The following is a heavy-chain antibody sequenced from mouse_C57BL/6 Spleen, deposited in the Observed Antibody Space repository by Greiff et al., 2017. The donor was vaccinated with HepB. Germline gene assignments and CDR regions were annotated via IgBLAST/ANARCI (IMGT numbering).Heavy chain of an antibody. CDR3: ARGGDWFAY. V-gene: IGHV3-6*01. CDR1: GYSITSGYY. CDR2: ISYDGSN. Sequence: ESGPGLVKPSQSLSLTCSVTGYSITSGYYWNWIRQFPGNKLEWMGYISYDGSNNYNPSLKNRISITRDTSKNQFFLNLNSVTTEDTATYCCARGGDWFAYWGQGTLVTVSA. J-gene: IGHJ3*01.